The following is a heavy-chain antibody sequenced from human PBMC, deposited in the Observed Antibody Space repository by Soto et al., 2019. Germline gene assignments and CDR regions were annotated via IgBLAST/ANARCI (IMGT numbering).Heavy chain of an antibody. CDR1: GGTFSTFG. J-gene: IGHJ4*02. CDR3: AKSAPMDAGDKYYYDF. D-gene: IGHD4-17*01. Sequence: SVKVSCKASGGTFSTFGISWVRQAPGQGLEWMGGIIPFFGTARYSQKFEDRITITADESTNTVYMDLGSLTSEDTAIYYCAKSAPMDAGDKYYYDFWGQGALVTVSS. CDR2: IIPFFGTA. V-gene: IGHV1-69*13.